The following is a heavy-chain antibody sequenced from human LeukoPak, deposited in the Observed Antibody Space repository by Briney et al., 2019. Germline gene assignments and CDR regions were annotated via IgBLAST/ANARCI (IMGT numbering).Heavy chain of an antibody. CDR1: GYTFTSYG. CDR3: ARVRGQAASLDAFDI. J-gene: IGHJ3*02. D-gene: IGHD6-13*01. CDR2: ISAYNGNT. Sequence: ASVKVSCKASGYTFTSYGISWVRQAPGQGLEWMGWISAYNGNTNYAQKLQGRGTTTTDTSTSTAYMVLRSLRSADTAVYYCARVRGQAASLDAFDIWGQGTMVTVSS. V-gene: IGHV1-18*01.